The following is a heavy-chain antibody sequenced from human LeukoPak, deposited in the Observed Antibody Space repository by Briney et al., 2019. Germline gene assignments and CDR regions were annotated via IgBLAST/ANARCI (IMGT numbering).Heavy chain of an antibody. D-gene: IGHD3-9*01. CDR1: GFTFSTHA. J-gene: IGHJ4*02. CDR3: AREPDFDWLSRLDY. CDR2: LSGNGGST. V-gene: IGHV3-64D*09. Sequence: GGSLRLPCSASGFTFSTHAMHWVRQAPGKGLEYVSSLSGNGGSTYYADSVKGRFTISRDNSKNTLYLQMSSLRAEDTAVYYCAREPDFDWLSRLDYWGQGTLVTVSS.